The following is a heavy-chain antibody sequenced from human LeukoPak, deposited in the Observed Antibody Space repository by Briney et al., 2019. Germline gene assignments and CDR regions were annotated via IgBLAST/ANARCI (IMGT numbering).Heavy chain of an antibody. Sequence: GGSRRLSCAASGFTFSSYTMDWVRQAPGKGLEWVSSISSSSGYIYYAESVKGRFTISRDNAENSLHLQMNSLRAEDTALYYCARESLYSGSASSDLDYWGQGTLVTVSS. V-gene: IGHV3-21*01. D-gene: IGHD3-10*01. CDR1: GFTFSSYT. CDR2: ISSSSGYI. J-gene: IGHJ4*02. CDR3: ARESLYSGSASSDLDY.